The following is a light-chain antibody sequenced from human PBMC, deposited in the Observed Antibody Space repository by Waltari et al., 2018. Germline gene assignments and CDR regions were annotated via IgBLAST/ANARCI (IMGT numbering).Light chain of an antibody. V-gene: IGKV3-15*01. CDR3: QQYNNWPPLT. CDR2: GAS. Sequence: EIVMTQSPATLSVPPGERAPLSCRASQSVSSNLAWYQQKPGQAPRLLIYGASTRATGIPARFSGSGSGTEFTLTISSMQSEDFAVYYCQQYNNWPPLTFGGGTKVEIK. CDR1: QSVSSN. J-gene: IGKJ4*01.